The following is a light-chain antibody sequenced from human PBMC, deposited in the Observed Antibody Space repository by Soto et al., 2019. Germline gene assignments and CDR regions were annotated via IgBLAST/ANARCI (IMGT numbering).Light chain of an antibody. Sequence: DIMMTQSPVTLSVSPGEGATLSCKPSHSVGTDLAWYQQKPGQAPRLLVHGASTRTAGVPGTVSGSGYGTDFTVIISSQQSEDFAVYYCQQYDSWPLTFGGGTKVEIK. CDR3: QQYDSWPLT. J-gene: IGKJ4*01. CDR1: HSVGTD. CDR2: GAS. V-gene: IGKV3D-15*01.